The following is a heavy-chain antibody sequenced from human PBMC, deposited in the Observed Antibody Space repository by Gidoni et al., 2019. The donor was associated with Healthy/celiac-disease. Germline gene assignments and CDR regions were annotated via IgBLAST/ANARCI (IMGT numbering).Heavy chain of an antibody. CDR1: GGAISSYY. Sequence: QVQLPESGPGLVKPSETLSLTCTVSGGAISSYYWSWLRQPPGKGLEWIGYIYYSGSTNYTPSLESRVTISVDTSKNQFSLKLSSVTAADTAVYYCARTKTSSPTPYYFDYWGQGTLVTVSS. CDR3: ARTKTSSPTPYYFDY. J-gene: IGHJ4*02. D-gene: IGHD2-2*01. CDR2: IYYSGST. V-gene: IGHV4-59*01.